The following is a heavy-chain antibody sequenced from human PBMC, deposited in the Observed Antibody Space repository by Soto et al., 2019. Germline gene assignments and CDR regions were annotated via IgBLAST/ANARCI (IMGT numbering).Heavy chain of an antibody. CDR1: GGTFSSYA. CDR2: IIPIFGTA. Sequence: VASVKVSCKASGGTFSSYAISWVRQAPGQGLEWMGGIIPIFGTANYAQKFQERVTITRDMSTSTAYMELSSLRSEDTAVYYCAATSEQYYYYGMDVWGQGTTVTVSS. V-gene: IGHV1-69*05. CDR3: AATSEQYYYYGMDV. J-gene: IGHJ6*02. D-gene: IGHD2-2*01.